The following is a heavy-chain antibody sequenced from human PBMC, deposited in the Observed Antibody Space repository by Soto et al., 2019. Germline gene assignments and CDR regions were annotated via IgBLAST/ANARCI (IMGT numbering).Heavy chain of an antibody. Sequence: GESLKISCKGSGYSFTSYWISWVREMPGKGLERMGRIDPSDSYTNYSPSFQGHVTISADKSISTAYLQWSSLKASDTAMYYCARQWDSATMDVWGQGTTVTVSS. D-gene: IGHD1-26*01. CDR1: GYSFTSYW. J-gene: IGHJ6*02. CDR2: IDPSDSYT. CDR3: ARQWDSATMDV. V-gene: IGHV5-10-1*01.